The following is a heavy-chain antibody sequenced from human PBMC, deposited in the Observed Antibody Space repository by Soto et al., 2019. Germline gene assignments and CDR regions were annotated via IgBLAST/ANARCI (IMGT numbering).Heavy chain of an antibody. Sequence: EVQLLESGGGLVQPGGSLRLSCAASGFTFSSYAMSWVRQAPGKGLEWVSAISGSGGSTYYADSVKGRFTISRDNAKNTLYLQMNSLRAEDTAVYYCAKKTMIVVVISYFDYWGQGTLVTVSS. J-gene: IGHJ4*02. CDR1: GFTFSSYA. D-gene: IGHD3-22*01. CDR2: ISGSGGST. CDR3: AKKTMIVVVISYFDY. V-gene: IGHV3-23*01.